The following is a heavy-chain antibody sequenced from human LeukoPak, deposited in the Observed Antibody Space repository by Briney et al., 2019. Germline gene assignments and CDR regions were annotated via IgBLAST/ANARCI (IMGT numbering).Heavy chain of an antibody. CDR1: GYTFTGYY. J-gene: IGHJ5*02. CDR2: INPNSGGT. Sequence: ASVEVSCKASGYTFTGYYMHRVRQAPGQGLEWMGWINPNSGGTNYAQKFQGRVTMTRDTSISTAYMELSRLRSDDTAVYYCALLEWSPTWDWFDPWGQGTLVTVSS. D-gene: IGHD3-3*01. CDR3: ALLEWSPTWDWFDP. V-gene: IGHV1-2*02.